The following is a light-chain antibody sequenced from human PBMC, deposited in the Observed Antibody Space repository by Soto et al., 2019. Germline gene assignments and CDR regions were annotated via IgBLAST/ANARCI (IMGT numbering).Light chain of an antibody. J-gene: IGKJ3*01. CDR3: QQLSSCPFT. Sequence: EIVLTQSPGTLSLSPGERATLSCRASQSVSSYLAWYQQKPGQAPRLLIYAASNRAPGSPARFSGSGSRTDVTLTISSPEPEDFALSYCQQLSSCPFTFGPGTKVQIK. CDR1: QSVSSY. V-gene: IGKV3-11*01. CDR2: AAS.